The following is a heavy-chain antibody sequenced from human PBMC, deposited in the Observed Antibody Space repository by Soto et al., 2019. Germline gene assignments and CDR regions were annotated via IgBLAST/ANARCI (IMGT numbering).Heavy chain of an antibody. D-gene: IGHD4-17*01. CDR2: INIYNGNT. CDR3: ASADYGDYDS. V-gene: IGHV1-18*01. CDR1: DFSFTSDH. Sequence: QVQLVQSGPEVKKPGASVTVSCTASDFSFTSDHISWVRQAPGQSLEWMGCINIYNGNTNYPPQHRGRVTMTTETSTSTAYMELRSLTADDTAVYYCASADYGDYDSWGPGTLVTVSS. J-gene: IGHJ5*01.